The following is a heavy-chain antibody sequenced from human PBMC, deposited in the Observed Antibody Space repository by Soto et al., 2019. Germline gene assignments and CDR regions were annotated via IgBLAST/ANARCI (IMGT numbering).Heavy chain of an antibody. D-gene: IGHD6-6*01. J-gene: IGHJ6*02. CDR1: GGTFSSYA. CDR2: IIPIFGTA. Sequence: QVQLVQSGAEVKKPGSSVKVSCKASGGTFSSYAISWVRQAPGQGLEWMGGIIPIFGTANYEQKFQGRVTITADESTSSAYMELSSLRSEDTAVYYCARDGRQQLVGPGGMDVWGQGTKFTVSS. V-gene: IGHV1-69*01. CDR3: ARDGRQQLVGPGGMDV.